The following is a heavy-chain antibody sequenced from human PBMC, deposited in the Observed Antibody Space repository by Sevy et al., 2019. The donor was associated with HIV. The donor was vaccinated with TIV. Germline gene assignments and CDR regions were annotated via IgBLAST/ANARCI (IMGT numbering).Heavy chain of an antibody. D-gene: IGHD3-9*01. CDR1: GFTFSTHA. CDR2: ISYDGNIE. J-gene: IGHJ4*02. Sequence: GSLRLSCAASGFTFSTHAMHWVRQAPGKGLEWVAIISYDGNIEYYPDSVKGRFTISRDDSKNTLYLQMNSLRSEDTALYYCASGLGYVGTGYLPLFDNWGQGTLVTVSS. V-gene: IGHV3-30-3*01. CDR3: ASGLGYVGTGYLPLFDN.